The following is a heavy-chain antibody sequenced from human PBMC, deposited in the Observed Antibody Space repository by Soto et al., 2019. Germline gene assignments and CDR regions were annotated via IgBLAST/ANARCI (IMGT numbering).Heavy chain of an antibody. J-gene: IGHJ5*02. CDR2: IYATGTT. CDR3: VRDGTKTLRDWFDP. Sequence: SETLSLTCTVSGASISGFYWSWIRKSAGKGLEWIGRIYATGTTDYNPSLKSRVMMSVDTSKKQFSLKLRSVTAADTAVYYCVRDGTKTLRDWFDPSG. CDR1: GASISGFY. V-gene: IGHV4-4*07. D-gene: IGHD1-1*01.